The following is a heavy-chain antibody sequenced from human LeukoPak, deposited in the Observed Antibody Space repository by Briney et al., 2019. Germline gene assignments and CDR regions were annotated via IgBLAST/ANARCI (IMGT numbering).Heavy chain of an antibody. J-gene: IGHJ3*02. CDR3: AKGSREGAFDI. V-gene: IGHV3-23*01. CDR1: GFAFSSYS. D-gene: IGHD6-6*01. CDR2: ISGSGGST. Sequence: GGSLRLSCAASGFAFSSYSMSWVRQAPGKGLEWVSGISGSGGSTYYADSVKGRFTISRDNSKNTLYLQMNSLRAEDTAVYYCAKGSREGAFDIWGQGTMVTVSS.